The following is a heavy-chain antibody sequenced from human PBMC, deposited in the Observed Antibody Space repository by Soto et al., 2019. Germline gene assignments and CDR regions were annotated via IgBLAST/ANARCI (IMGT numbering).Heavy chain of an antibody. CDR2: ISYDGSNK. Sequence: QVQLVESGGGVVQPGRSLRLSCAASGFTFSSYAMHWVRQAPGKGLEWVAVISYDGSNKYYADSVKGRFTISRDNSKNTLYLQMNSLRAEDTAVYYCARVPVVAATPGDAFDIWGQGTMVTVSS. CDR1: GFTFSSYA. J-gene: IGHJ3*02. D-gene: IGHD2-15*01. V-gene: IGHV3-30-3*01. CDR3: ARVPVVAATPGDAFDI.